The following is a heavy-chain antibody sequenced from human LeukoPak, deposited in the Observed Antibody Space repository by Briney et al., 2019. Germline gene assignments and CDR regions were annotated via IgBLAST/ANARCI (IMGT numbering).Heavy chain of an antibody. CDR1: GGSISSGGYY. J-gene: IGHJ5*02. CDR2: IYHTGTT. D-gene: IGHD4-11*01. V-gene: IGHV4-31*03. CDR3: ARGDYSNYMFDP. Sequence: SQTLSLTCTVSGGSISSGGYYWTWIRQHPGKGLELIGFIYHTGTTHYNPSLKSRITISVDTSDNQFSLRLSSVTAADTAVYYCARGDYSNYMFDPWGQGTLVTVSS.